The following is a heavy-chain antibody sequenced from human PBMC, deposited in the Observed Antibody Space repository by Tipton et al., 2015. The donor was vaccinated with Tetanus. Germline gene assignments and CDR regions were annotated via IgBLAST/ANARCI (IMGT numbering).Heavy chain of an antibody. V-gene: IGHV4-59*01. Sequence: LRLSCTVSGGSISSFYWYWIRQPPGKGLEWIAYIHQNGDANYNPSLQSRVTISVDTSKNQFSLQLAFVTAADTAIYYCARERIEAFYYHGLDVWGPGTTVTVSS. D-gene: IGHD2-21*01. J-gene: IGHJ6*02. CDR3: ARERIEAFYYHGLDV. CDR1: GGSISSFY. CDR2: IHQNGDA.